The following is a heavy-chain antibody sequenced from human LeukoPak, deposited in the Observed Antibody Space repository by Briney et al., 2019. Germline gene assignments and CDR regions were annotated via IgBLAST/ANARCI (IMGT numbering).Heavy chain of an antibody. J-gene: IGHJ4*02. CDR2: IYYSGST. CDR1: GGSISSSSYY. CDR3: ARDGPSGYASIYYFDY. V-gene: IGHV4-39*07. Sequence: SETLSLTCTVSGGSISSSSYYWGWIRQPPGKGLEWIGSIYYSGSTYYNPSLKSRVTISVDTSKNQFSLKLSSVTAADTAVYYCARDGPSGYASIYYFDYWGQGTLVTVSS. D-gene: IGHD3-3*01.